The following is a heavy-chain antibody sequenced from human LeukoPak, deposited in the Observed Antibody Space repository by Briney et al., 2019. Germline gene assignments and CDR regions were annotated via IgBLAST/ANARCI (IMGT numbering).Heavy chain of an antibody. D-gene: IGHD6-6*01. CDR1: GGTFSSYA. CDR3: ARGEAAPPGRRYYFDY. Sequence: GASVKVSCKASGGTFSSYAISWVRQAPGQGLEWMGGIIPIFGTANYAQKFQGRVTTTADESTSTAYMELSSLRSEDTAVYYCARGEAAPPGRRYYFDYWGQGTLVTVSS. CDR2: IIPIFGTA. V-gene: IGHV1-69*13. J-gene: IGHJ4*02.